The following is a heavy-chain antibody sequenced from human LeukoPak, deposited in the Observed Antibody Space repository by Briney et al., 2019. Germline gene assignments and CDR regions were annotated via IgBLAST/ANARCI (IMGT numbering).Heavy chain of an antibody. D-gene: IGHD3-16*02. J-gene: IGHJ5*02. CDR2: ISSSGSTI. Sequence: PGGSLRLSCAASGFTFSSYEMNWVRQAPGKGLEWVSYISSSGSTIYYADSVKGRFTISRDNAKNSLYLQMNSLRAEDTAVYYCARAWDYVWGSYPNWFDPWGQGTLVTVSS. V-gene: IGHV3-48*03. CDR3: ARAWDYVWGSYPNWFDP. CDR1: GFTFSSYE.